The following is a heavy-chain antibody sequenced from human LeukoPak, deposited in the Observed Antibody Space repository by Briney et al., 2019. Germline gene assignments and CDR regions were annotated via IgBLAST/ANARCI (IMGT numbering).Heavy chain of an antibody. CDR2: TYYRSKWYN. V-gene: IGHV6-1*01. J-gene: IGHJ4*02. D-gene: IGHD4-17*01. CDR3: AREEATVTTNSLDY. CDR1: GDSVSSNSAT. Sequence: SQTLSLTCAISGDSVSSNSATWNWIRQSPSRGLEWLGRTYYRSKWYNDYAVSVKSRITINPDTSKNQFSLQLNSVPPEDTAVYYCAREEATVTTNSLDYWGQGTLVTVSS.